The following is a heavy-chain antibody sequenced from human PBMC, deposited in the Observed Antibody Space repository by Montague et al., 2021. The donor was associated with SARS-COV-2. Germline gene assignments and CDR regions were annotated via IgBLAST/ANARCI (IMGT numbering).Heavy chain of an antibody. D-gene: IGHD3-22*01. Sequence: SETLSLTCAVYGGSFSDYFWTWIRQPPGKGLEWIVEINHLGTSNYNPSLKSRVSISVVTSKNQFSLYLGSVTAADKAVYYCARGRQHFNMIVVVMTGGEYYFDYWGQGTLVTVSS. CDR2: INHLGTS. CDR1: GGSFSDYF. CDR3: ARGRQHFNMIVVVMTGGEYYFDY. J-gene: IGHJ4*02. V-gene: IGHV4-34*01.